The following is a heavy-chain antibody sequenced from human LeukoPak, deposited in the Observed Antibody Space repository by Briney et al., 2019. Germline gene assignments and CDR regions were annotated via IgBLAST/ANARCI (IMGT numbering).Heavy chain of an antibody. J-gene: IGHJ4*02. D-gene: IGHD3-22*01. Sequence: SETLSLTCTVSGGSISSYYWSWIRQPAGKGLEWIGRIETSGNTNYKPSLKSRVTMSVDTSKNQFSLKLRSVTAADTALYYCASTSPKYYYESSGYSSLFDNWGQGTLVTVSS. CDR1: GGSISSYY. V-gene: IGHV4-4*07. CDR2: IETSGNT. CDR3: ASTSPKYYYESSGYSSLFDN.